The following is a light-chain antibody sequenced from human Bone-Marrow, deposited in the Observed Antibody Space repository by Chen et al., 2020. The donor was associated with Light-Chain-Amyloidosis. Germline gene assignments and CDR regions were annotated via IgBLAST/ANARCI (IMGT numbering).Light chain of an antibody. Sequence: SYVLTQPSSVSVAPGQTATIACGGNNIGSTSVHWYQQTPGQAPLLVVYDDSDRPSGIPERVSGSNSGNTATLTISRVEAEDEADYYCQVWDRSSERPVFGGGTKLTVL. CDR1: NIGSTS. CDR2: DDS. CDR3: QVWDRSSERPV. J-gene: IGLJ3*02. V-gene: IGLV3-21*02.